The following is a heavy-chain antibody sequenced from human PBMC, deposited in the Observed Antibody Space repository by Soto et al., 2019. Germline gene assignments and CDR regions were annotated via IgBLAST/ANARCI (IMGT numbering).Heavy chain of an antibody. D-gene: IGHD5-18*01. V-gene: IGHV1-46*01. J-gene: IGHJ4*02. CDR2: INPSGGGT. CDR1: GYTFTSYY. CDR3: AREVERGYSYGYLEY. Sequence: QVQLVQSGAEVKKPGASVKVSGKASGYTFTSYYMHWVRQAPGQGLEWMGIINPSGGGTSYTQKFQGRVTMTRDTSTSTVYMELSSLRSEDTAVYYCAREVERGYSYGYLEYWGQGTLVTVSS.